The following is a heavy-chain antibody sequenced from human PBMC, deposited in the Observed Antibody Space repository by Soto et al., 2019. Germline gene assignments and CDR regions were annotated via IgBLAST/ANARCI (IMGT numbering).Heavy chain of an antibody. CDR1: GFTFSNAW. V-gene: IGHV3-15*07. Sequence: GGSLRLSCAASGFTFSNAWMNWVRQAPGKGLEWVGRIKSKTDGGTTDYAAPVKGRFTISRDDSKNTLYLQMNSLKTEDTAVYYCTTASWVFYYYYGMDVWGQGTTVTVSS. CDR3: TTASWVFYYYYGMDV. D-gene: IGHD1-26*01. J-gene: IGHJ6*02. CDR2: IKSKTDGGTT.